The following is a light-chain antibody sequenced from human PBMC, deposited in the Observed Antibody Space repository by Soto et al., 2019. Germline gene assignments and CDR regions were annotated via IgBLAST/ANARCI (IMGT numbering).Light chain of an antibody. CDR2: EGS. CDR1: SGDVGSYNL. CDR3: CSYAADRIYV. Sequence: QSALTQPASVSGSPGQSITISCTGTSGDVGSYNLVSWYQQHPGKGPKLMIYEGSKWPSGVSTRFSGSKSGNTASLTISDLQAEDEADYYCCSYAADRIYVFGIGTKVTVL. V-gene: IGLV2-23*01. J-gene: IGLJ1*01.